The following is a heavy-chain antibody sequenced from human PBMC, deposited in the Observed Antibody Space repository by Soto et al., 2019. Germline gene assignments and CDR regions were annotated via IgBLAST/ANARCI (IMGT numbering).Heavy chain of an antibody. D-gene: IGHD3-16*01. J-gene: IGHJ3*02. CDR2: ISGSGGST. CDR1: GFTFSSYA. Sequence: GGSLRLSCAASGFTFSSYAMSWVRQAPGKGLEWVSAISGSGGSTYYADSVKGRFTISRDNSKNTLYLQMNRLRAEDIAVDAGAAFGLENRDAFDIWGQGTTVTVSS. CDR3: AAFGLENRDAFDI. V-gene: IGHV3-23*01.